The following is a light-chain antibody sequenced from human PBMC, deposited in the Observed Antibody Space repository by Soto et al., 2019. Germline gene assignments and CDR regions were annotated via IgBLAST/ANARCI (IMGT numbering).Light chain of an antibody. CDR3: QQYNNWPWT. CDR2: GAS. CDR1: QSVSSNY. V-gene: IGKV3-20*01. J-gene: IGKJ1*01. Sequence: EIVLTPSPGTLSLSPGERAILSCRASQSVSSNYLAWYRQRPGQAPSLLIYGASSRATGIPDRFSGSGSGTDFTLTISSLQSEDFAVYYCQQYNNWPWTFGQGTKV.